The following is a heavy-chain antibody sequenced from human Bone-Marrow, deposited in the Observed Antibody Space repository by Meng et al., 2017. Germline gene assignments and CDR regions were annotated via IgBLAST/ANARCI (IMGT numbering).Heavy chain of an antibody. CDR1: GGSISSSRYY. D-gene: IGHD5-24*01. J-gene: IGHJ4*02. Sequence: QQPLLQSDPGEVEPSETLSRNCTVSGGSISSSRYYWGWSRQAPGKGLESIGYIYHSGTAYYNPSLESRVTISVDRSKNQFSLKLSSVTAADTAVYYCARGDGYNRYFDYWGQGTLVTVSS. CDR2: IYHSGTA. CDR3: ARGDGYNRYFDY. V-gene: IGHV4-39*07.